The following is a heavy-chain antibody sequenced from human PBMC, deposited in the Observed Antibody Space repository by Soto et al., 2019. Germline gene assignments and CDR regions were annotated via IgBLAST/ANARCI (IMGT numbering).Heavy chain of an antibody. CDR3: VRVAGSASWYETDS. CDR2: TYYGASS. V-gene: IGHV4-38-2*01. J-gene: IGHJ4*02. CDR1: GYSISSGYY. Sequence: ETLSLTCAVSGYSISSGYYWGWIRQPPGKGLEWLGTTYYGASSYYNPSLRSRITILLDASTNQLSLKLSSVTAADTAVYFCVRVAGSASWYETDSWGQGILVTVSS. D-gene: IGHD6-13*01.